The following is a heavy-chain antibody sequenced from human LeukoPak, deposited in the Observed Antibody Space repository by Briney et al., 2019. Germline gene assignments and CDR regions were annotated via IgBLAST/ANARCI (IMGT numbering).Heavy chain of an antibody. Sequence: GGSLRLSCEASGFRLNDHAMHWVRQAPGKGLEWVAVISFDGTNKYYADSVDGRFTISRVNSKNTVFLQMDSLRREDTAVYFCASDLGEYQPVDYWGQGTLVTVSS. CDR1: GFRLNDHA. J-gene: IGHJ4*02. CDR3: ASDLGEYQPVDY. V-gene: IGHV3-30*04. D-gene: IGHD2/OR15-2a*01. CDR2: ISFDGTNK.